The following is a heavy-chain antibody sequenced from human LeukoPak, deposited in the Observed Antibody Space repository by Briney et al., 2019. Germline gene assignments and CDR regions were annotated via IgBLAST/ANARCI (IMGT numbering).Heavy chain of an antibody. Sequence: SETLSLTCDVSGGSFTSDASFWALIRQPPGKGLEWIWTVSSSGCASYNPSLESRVTISVDTSKNQFSLKLSSVTAADTAVYYCARVASLSGVDYYYYYMDVWGKGTTVTVSS. CDR2: VSSSGCA. J-gene: IGHJ6*03. CDR1: GGSFTSDASF. V-gene: IGHV4-39*07. D-gene: IGHD3-10*01. CDR3: ARVASLSGVDYYYYYMDV.